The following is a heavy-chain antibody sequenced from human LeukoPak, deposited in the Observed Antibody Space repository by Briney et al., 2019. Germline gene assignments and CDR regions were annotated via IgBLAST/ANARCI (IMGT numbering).Heavy chain of an antibody. CDR3: ARGAGYCSGGSCANWFDP. CDR2: ISSSSSYM. J-gene: IGHJ5*02. V-gene: IGHV3-21*01. D-gene: IGHD2-15*01. Sequence: PGGSLRLSCAASGFTFSSYSMNWVRQAPGKGLEWVSSISSSSSYMYYADSVKGRFTISRDNAKNSLYLQMNSLRAEDTAVYYCARGAGYCSGGSCANWFDPWGQGTLVTVSS. CDR1: GFTFSSYS.